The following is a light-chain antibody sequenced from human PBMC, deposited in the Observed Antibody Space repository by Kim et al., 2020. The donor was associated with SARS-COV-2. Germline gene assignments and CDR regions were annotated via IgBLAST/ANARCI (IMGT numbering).Light chain of an antibody. Sequence: GQKVTISCSGSSSNIENNYVSWYQQDPGTAPKLLIFDNDERPSGIPDRFSGSKSGTSATLGITGLQTGDEADYYCGTWDSNLSVYVFGTGTKVTVL. CDR3: GTWDSNLSVYV. J-gene: IGLJ1*01. CDR1: SSNIENNY. V-gene: IGLV1-51*01. CDR2: DND.